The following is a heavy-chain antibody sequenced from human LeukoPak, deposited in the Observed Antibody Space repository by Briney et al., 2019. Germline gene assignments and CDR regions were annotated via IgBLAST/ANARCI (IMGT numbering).Heavy chain of an antibody. Sequence: VASVKVSCKASGGTFSSYAISWVRQAPGQGLEWMGGIIPIFGTANYAQKFQGRVTITTDESTSTAYMELSSLRSEDTDVYYCASAIVVVTAIPGWFDSWRQGTLVTVSS. V-gene: IGHV1-69*05. D-gene: IGHD2-21*02. CDR2: IIPIFGTA. CDR1: GGTFSSYA. CDR3: ASAIVVVTAIPGWFDS. J-gene: IGHJ5*01.